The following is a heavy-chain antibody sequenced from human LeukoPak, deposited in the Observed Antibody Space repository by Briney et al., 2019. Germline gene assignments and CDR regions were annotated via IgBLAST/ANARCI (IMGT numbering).Heavy chain of an antibody. V-gene: IGHV4-59*01. CDR2: TYNSGST. Sequence: SETLSLTCTVSGGSISIYYWSWLRQPPGKGLEWLGYTYNSGSTLYNPSLKSRVTISVDTSRNEFSLRLTSVTAADAAVYYCVRDRGLNYWGQGTLVTVSS. CDR3: VRDRGLNY. CDR1: GGSISIYY. D-gene: IGHD3-16*01. J-gene: IGHJ4*02.